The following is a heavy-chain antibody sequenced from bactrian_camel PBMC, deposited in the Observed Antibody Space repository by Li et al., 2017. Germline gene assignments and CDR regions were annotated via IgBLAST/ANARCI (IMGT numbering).Heavy chain of an antibody. J-gene: IGHJ4*01. CDR1: GYTLSSGC. Sequence: HVQLVESGGGSVQTGGSLRLSCSASGYTLSSGCMGWFRQAPGKQREGVAAVERDGSIRYADSSEGRFTISRDNARNTLVLQMNSLKPEDTAMYYCAAASRWSFSSCGFFSYRYNYWGQGTQVTVS. CDR2: VERDGSI. CDR3: AAASRWSFSSCGFFSYRYNY. D-gene: IGHD2*01. V-gene: IGHV3S53*01.